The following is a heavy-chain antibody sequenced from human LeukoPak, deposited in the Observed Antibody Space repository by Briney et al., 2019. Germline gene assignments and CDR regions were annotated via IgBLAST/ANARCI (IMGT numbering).Heavy chain of an antibody. Sequence: VASVKVSCKASGGTFSSYAISWVRQAPGQGLEWMGRIIPILGIANYAQKFQGRVTITADKSTSTAYMELSSLRSEDTAVYYCATGKGDYGPRNVWGKGTTVTVSS. CDR1: GGTFSSYA. D-gene: IGHD4-17*01. CDR2: IIPILGIA. J-gene: IGHJ6*04. CDR3: ATGKGDYGPRNV. V-gene: IGHV1-69*04.